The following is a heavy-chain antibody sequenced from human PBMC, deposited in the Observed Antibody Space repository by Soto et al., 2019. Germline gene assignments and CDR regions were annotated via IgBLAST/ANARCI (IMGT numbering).Heavy chain of an antibody. V-gene: IGHV4-34*01. CDR2: INHSGST. CDR1: GGSFSGYY. Sequence: SETLSLTCAVYGGSFSGYYWSWIRQPPGKGLEWIGEINHSGSTNYNPSLKSRVTISVDTSKNQFSLKLSSVTAADTAVYYCARGRAAARPSRVRYYYYMDVWGKGTTVTVSS. J-gene: IGHJ6*03. D-gene: IGHD6-6*01. CDR3: ARGRAAARPSRVRYYYYMDV.